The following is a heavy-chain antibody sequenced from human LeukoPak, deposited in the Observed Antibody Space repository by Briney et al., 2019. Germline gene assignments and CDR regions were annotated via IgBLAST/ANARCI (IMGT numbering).Heavy chain of an antibody. J-gene: IGHJ4*02. D-gene: IGHD3-22*01. CDR3: ARASRGHYYDSSRTPDY. Sequence: SGGSLRLSCAASRFTFSSYSMNWVRQAPGKGLEWVSSISSSSSYIYYADSVKGRFTISRDNAKNSLYLQMNSLRAEDTAVYYCARASRGHYYDSSRTPDYWGQGTLVTVSS. CDR2: ISSSSSYI. CDR1: RFTFSSYS. V-gene: IGHV3-21*01.